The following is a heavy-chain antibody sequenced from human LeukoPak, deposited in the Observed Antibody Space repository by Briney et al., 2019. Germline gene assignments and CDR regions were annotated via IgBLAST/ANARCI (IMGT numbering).Heavy chain of an antibody. CDR2: INAGNGNT. CDR3: AREGIAAAGDYFDY. V-gene: IGHV1-3*01. Sequence: ASVKVFCKASGYTFTSYAMRWVRQAPGQRLEWMGWINAGNGNTKYSQKFQDRVTITRDTSASTAYMELSSLRSEDTAVYYCAREGIAAAGDYFDYWGQGTLVTVSS. CDR1: GYTFTSYA. J-gene: IGHJ4*02. D-gene: IGHD6-13*01.